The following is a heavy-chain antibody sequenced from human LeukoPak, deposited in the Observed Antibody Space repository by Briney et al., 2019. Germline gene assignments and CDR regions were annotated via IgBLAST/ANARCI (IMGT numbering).Heavy chain of an antibody. V-gene: IGHV3-21*01. CDR3: TSRYCSNSNCYCFDN. D-gene: IGHD2-2*01. CDR2: ISSTSAHI. CDR1: GFIFNTYS. J-gene: IGHJ3*02. Sequence: GGSLRLSCAASGFIFNTYSLNWVRQAPGKGLEWVSSISSTSAHIFYADSVKGRFSISRDNAKNSLYLQMNSLRVEDTAVYYCTSRYCSNSNCYCFDNWGQGTMVTVSS.